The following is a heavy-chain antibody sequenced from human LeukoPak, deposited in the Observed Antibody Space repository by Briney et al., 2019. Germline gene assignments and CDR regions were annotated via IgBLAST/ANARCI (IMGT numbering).Heavy chain of an antibody. Sequence: GGSLRLSCAASGFTFSNYWMTWVRQAPGKGLEWVANIKEDGSEKYYVDSIEGRFTISGDNAKNSLYLQMNSLRVEDTAVYYCARDHNYAFDNWGQGTLVTVSS. CDR1: GFTFSNYW. V-gene: IGHV3-7*01. CDR3: ARDHNYAFDN. J-gene: IGHJ4*02. CDR2: IKEDGSEK. D-gene: IGHD1-1*01.